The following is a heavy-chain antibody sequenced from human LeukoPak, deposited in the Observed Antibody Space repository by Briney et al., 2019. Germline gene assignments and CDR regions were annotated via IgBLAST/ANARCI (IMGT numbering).Heavy chain of an antibody. D-gene: IGHD6-19*01. J-gene: IGHJ4*02. Sequence: PSETLSFTCTVSGGSISSYYWSWIRQPPGKGLEWIGYIYYSGSTKYNPSLKSRVTISVETSKNQFSLKLSSVTAADTAVYYCATASSGLDYWGQGTLVTVSS. CDR2: IYYSGST. CDR3: ATASSGLDY. V-gene: IGHV4-59*01. CDR1: GGSISSYY.